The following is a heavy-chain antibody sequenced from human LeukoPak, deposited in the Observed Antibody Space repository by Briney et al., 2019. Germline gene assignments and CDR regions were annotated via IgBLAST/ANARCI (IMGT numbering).Heavy chain of an antibody. J-gene: IGHJ4*02. D-gene: IGHD4-17*01. Sequence: GRSLRLSCAASGFTFSSYAMHWVRQAPGKGLEWVAVISYDGSNKYYADSVKGRFTISRDNSKNTLYLQMNSLRAEDTAVYYCARGPRYGDYVDYWGQGTLVTVSS. V-gene: IGHV3-30-3*01. CDR1: GFTFSSYA. CDR3: ARGPRYGDYVDY. CDR2: ISYDGSNK.